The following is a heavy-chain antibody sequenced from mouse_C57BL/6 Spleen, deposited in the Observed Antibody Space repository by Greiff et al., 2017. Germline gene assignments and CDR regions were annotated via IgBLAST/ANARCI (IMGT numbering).Heavy chain of an antibody. CDR1: GYTFTDYY. Sequence: EVQLQQSGPELVKPGASVKISCKASGYTFTDYYMNWVKQSHGKSLEWIGDINPNNGGTSYNQKFKGKATLTVDKSSSTAYMEHRSLTSEDSAVYNCARVDYGSSYGWYFDVWGTGTTVTVSS. D-gene: IGHD1-1*01. CDR3: ARVDYGSSYGWYFDV. V-gene: IGHV1-26*01. J-gene: IGHJ1*03. CDR2: INPNNGGT.